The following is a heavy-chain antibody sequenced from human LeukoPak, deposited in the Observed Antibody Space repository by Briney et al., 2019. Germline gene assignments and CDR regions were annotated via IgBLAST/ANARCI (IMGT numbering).Heavy chain of an antibody. D-gene: IGHD1-1*01. CDR1: GFSFSTSS. CDR3: AREERAETDTLLIFVDR. Sequence: GGSLRLSCVASGFSFSTSSMCWVRQTPEKGLEWVSAIGGSGDDTFYAASVRGRFTISRDNSKNTLSLQMNSLRPEDMGIYYCAREERAETDTLLIFVDRWGQGTLVTISS. V-gene: IGHV3-23*01. J-gene: IGHJ4*02. CDR2: IGGSGDDT.